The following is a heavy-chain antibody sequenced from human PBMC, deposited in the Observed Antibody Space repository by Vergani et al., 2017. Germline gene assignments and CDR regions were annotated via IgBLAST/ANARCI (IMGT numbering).Heavy chain of an antibody. D-gene: IGHD3-10*01. Sequence: QVQLQQWGAGLLKPSETLSLTCAVYGGSFSGYYWSWIRQPPGKGLEWIGEINHSGSTNYNPSLKSRVTISVDTSKNPFSLKLSSVTAADTAVYYCARRRNGSGSYYRGCFDYWGQGTLVTVSS. V-gene: IGHV4-34*01. CDR1: GGSFSGYY. J-gene: IGHJ4*02. CDR3: ARRRNGSGSYYRGCFDY. CDR2: INHSGST.